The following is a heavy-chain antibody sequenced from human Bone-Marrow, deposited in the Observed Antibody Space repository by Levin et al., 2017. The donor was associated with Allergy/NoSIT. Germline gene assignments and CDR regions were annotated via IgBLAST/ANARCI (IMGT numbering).Heavy chain of an antibody. D-gene: IGHD6-19*01. CDR1: GVSISPDY. Sequence: SETLSLTCTVSGVSISPDYWSWIRQPPGKGLEWIGYVYYSGSTDYNPSLKSRVTISVDTSKNQFSLNLSSVTAADTAVDYCARLRGGWAINDAFDIWGQGTMVTVSS. CDR3: ARLRGGWAINDAFDI. CDR2: VYYSGST. J-gene: IGHJ3*02. V-gene: IGHV4-59*01.